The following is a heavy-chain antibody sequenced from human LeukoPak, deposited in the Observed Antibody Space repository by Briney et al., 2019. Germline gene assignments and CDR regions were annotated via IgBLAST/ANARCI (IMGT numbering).Heavy chain of an antibody. CDR2: IYSGVST. CDR3: ARDLTAYFDY. Sequence: GGSLRLSCAASGFTVSSNYMSWVRQAPGKGLEWVSVIYSGVSTYYADSVKGRFTISRDNSKKTLYLQMNSLRAEDTAVYYCARDLTAYFDYWGQGTLVTVSS. D-gene: IGHD3-16*01. CDR1: GFTVSSNY. J-gene: IGHJ4*02. V-gene: IGHV3-66*01.